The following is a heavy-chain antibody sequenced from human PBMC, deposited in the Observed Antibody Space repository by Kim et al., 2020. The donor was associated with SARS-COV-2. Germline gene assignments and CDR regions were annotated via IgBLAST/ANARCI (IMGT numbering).Heavy chain of an antibody. Sequence: ASVKVSCKASGYTFTSYDINWVRQATGQGLEWMGWMNPNSGNTGYAQKFQGRVTMTRNTSISTAYMELSSLRSEDTAVYYCARVRGWTGFWSGYDFDYWGQGTLVTVSS. J-gene: IGHJ4*02. CDR3: ARVRGWTGFWSGYDFDY. V-gene: IGHV1-8*01. D-gene: IGHD3-3*01. CDR1: GYTFTSYD. CDR2: MNPNSGNT.